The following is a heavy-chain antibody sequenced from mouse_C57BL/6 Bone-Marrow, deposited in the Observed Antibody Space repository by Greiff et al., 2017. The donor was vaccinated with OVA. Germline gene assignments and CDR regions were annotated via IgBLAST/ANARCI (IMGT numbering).Heavy chain of an antibody. CDR1: GFTFSDAW. CDR3: TRRGDYYGSSFFDY. Sequence: EVKLVESGGGLVQPGGSMKLSCAASGFTFSDAWMDWVRQSPEKGLEWVAEIRNKANNHATYYAESVKGRFTISRDDSKSSVYLQMNSLRAEDTGIYYCTRRGDYYGSSFFDYWGQGTTLTVSS. D-gene: IGHD1-1*01. CDR2: IRNKANNHAT. V-gene: IGHV6-6*01. J-gene: IGHJ2*01.